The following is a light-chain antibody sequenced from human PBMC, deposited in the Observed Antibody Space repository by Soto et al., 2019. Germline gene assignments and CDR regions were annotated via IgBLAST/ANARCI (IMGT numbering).Light chain of an antibody. CDR2: EVT. CDR1: SNDVGGYNY. J-gene: IGLJ7*01. V-gene: IGLV2-8*01. CDR3: SSYAGSNIQYV. Sequence: QSALTQPPSASGSPGQSVTISCTGTSNDVGGYNYVSWYQHHPGKVPKLMIYEVTKRPSGVPDRFSGSKSGNTASLTVSGLQAEDEADYYCSSYAGSNIQYVFGGGTQLTVL.